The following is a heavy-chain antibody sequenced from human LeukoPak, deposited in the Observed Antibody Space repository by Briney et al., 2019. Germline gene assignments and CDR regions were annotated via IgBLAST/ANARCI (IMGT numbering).Heavy chain of an antibody. D-gene: IGHD2-2*01. J-gene: IGHJ1*01. V-gene: IGHV4-61*02. CDR2: IYTSGST. CDR3: ARGGADTSCVSTLCSRGYFQH. CDR1: GGSVSSGTYY. Sequence: PSQTLSLTCSVSGGSVSSGTYYWNWIRQPAGKGLEWIGRIYTSGSTYYNPSLKSRVTISLDTSKNQFSLKLSSVTAADTAVYFCARGGADTSCVSTLCSRGYFQHWGQGALVTVSS.